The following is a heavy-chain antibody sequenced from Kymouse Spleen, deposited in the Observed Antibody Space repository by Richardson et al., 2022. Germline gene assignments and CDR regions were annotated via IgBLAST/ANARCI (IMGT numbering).Heavy chain of an antibody. V-gene: IGHV3-33*01. CDR3: ARGGYSSSSREGYYYYGMDV. J-gene: IGHJ6*02. D-gene: IGHD6-6*01. Sequence: QVQLVESGGGVVQPGRSLRLSCAASGFTFSSYGMHWVRQAPGKGLEWVAVIWYDGSNKYYADSVKGRFTISRDNSKNTLYLQMNSLRAEDTAVYYCARGGYSSSSREGYYYYGMDVWGQGTTVTVSS. CDR1: GFTFSSYG. CDR2: IWYDGSNK.